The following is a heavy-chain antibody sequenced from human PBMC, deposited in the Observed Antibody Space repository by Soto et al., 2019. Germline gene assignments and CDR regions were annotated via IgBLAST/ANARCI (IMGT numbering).Heavy chain of an antibody. CDR2: ISASVDST. CDR1: GLTLHTYS. V-gene: IGHV3-23*01. Sequence: VLLIVSCVSSGLTLHTYSINFVLQSPGKGLYCVSGISASVDSTYYADSLMCRFTISRDNSKNTLYLQMNSLRAEDTAVYYCQKANRNTRLYSMEVRGQRTTV. D-gene: IGHD3-3*01. J-gene: IGHJ6*01. CDR3: QKANRNTRLYSMEV.